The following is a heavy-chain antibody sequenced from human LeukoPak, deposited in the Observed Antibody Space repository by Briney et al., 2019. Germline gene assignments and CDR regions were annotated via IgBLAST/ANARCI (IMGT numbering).Heavy chain of an antibody. CDR1: GFTFSSYA. J-gene: IGHJ4*02. V-gene: IGHV3-23*01. Sequence: GGSLRLSCAASGFTFSSYAMSWVRQAPGKGREWVSAISGSGGSTYYADSVKGRFTISRDNSKNTLYLQMNSLRAEDTAVYYCAKRYCGGGSCYGPAIDYWGQGTLVTVSS. D-gene: IGHD2-15*01. CDR2: ISGSGGST. CDR3: AKRYCGGGSCYGPAIDY.